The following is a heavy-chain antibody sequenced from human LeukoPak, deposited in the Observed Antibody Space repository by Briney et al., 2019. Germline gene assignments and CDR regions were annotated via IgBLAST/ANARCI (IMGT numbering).Heavy chain of an antibody. V-gene: IGHV3-7*01. CDR1: GFTFSSYW. Sequence: PGGSLRLSCAASGFTFSSYWMSWVRQAPGKGLEWVANIKQDGSEKYYVDSVKGRFTISRDNAKNSLYLQMNSLRAEDTAVYYCASYYYSSSWYDSDWGQGTLVTVSS. D-gene: IGHD6-13*01. J-gene: IGHJ4*02. CDR2: IKQDGSEK. CDR3: ASYYYSSSWYDSD.